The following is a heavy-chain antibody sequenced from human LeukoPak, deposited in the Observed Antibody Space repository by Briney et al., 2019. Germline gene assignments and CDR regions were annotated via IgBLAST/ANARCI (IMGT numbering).Heavy chain of an antibody. J-gene: IGHJ5*02. CDR2: INPKSGGI. Sequence: VKVSCKASGYTFTGYYIHWVRQAPGQGLEWMGWINPKSGGINYGQKFQGRVTMTRDTSISTAYMELRRLRSDDTAVYYCARDMGDGNNRGNWFDPWGRETLVTVS. D-gene: IGHD5-24*01. CDR3: ARDMGDGNNRGNWFDP. CDR1: GYTFTGYY. V-gene: IGHV1-2*02.